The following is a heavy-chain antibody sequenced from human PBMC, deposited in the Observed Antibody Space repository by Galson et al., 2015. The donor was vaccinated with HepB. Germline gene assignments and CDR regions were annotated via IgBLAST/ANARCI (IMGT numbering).Heavy chain of an antibody. D-gene: IGHD3-3*01. J-gene: IGHJ4*02. Sequence: SVKVSCKASQYTLTNYYIHWVRQAPGLGLEWMGVIAPSGKNTTSAKTLHGRVIMTRDPSTNTVCLELSSLRAADTAVYYCATEGGVFGVITPVDYWGQGTLVTVSS. CDR2: IAPSGKNT. CDR3: ATEGGVFGVITPVDY. V-gene: IGHV1-46*04. CDR1: QYTLTNYY.